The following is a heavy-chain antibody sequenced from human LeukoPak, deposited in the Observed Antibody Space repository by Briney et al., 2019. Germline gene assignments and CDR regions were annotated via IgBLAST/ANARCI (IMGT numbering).Heavy chain of an antibody. J-gene: IGHJ6*03. V-gene: IGHV3-48*03. CDR2: ISSSGSTI. CDR3: ARESMGISYYMDV. CDR1: GFTFSNYE. D-gene: IGHD6-13*01. Sequence: GGSLRLSCAASGFTFSNYEMHWVRQAPGKGLEWVSYISSSGSTIYYADSVKGRFTISRDNAKNSLYLQMNSLRAEDTAVYYCARESMGISYYMDVWGKGTTVTISS.